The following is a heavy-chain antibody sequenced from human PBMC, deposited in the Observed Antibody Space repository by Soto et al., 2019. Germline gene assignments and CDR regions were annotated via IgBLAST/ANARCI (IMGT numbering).Heavy chain of an antibody. CDR2: ISSSSSYT. CDR1: GFTLSDYY. CDR3: ARDGFQWLLDY. D-gene: IGHD6-19*01. V-gene: IGHV3-11*06. J-gene: IGHJ4*02. Sequence: PGGSLRLSCAASGFTLSDYYMSWIRQAPGKGLEWVSYISSSSSYTNYADSVKGRFTISRDNAKNSLYLQMNSLRAEDTAVYYCARDGFQWLLDYWGQGTLVTVSS.